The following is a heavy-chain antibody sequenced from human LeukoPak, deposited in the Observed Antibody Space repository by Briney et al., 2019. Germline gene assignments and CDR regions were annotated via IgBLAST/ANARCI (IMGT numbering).Heavy chain of an antibody. J-gene: IGHJ4*02. D-gene: IGHD6-25*01. Sequence: GGSLRLSCAASGFTFSSYAMSWVRQAPGKGLEWVSAISGSGGNTYFADSVKGRFTISRDNAKNSLYLQMNSLRAEDTAVYYCARGSGSSAWRVDHWGQGTLVTVSS. CDR3: ARGSGSSAWRVDH. V-gene: IGHV3-23*01. CDR2: ISGSGGNT. CDR1: GFTFSSYA.